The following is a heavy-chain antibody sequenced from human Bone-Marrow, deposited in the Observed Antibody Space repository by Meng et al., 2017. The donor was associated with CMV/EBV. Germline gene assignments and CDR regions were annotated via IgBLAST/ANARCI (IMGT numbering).Heavy chain of an antibody. CDR1: GFTFDDYG. CDR3: ARDPYCGGDCYFDY. CDR2: INWNGGST. D-gene: IGHD2-21*01. Sequence: SGFTFDDYGISWVRQAPGKGLEWVSGINWNGGSTGYADSVKGRFTISRDNAKNSLYLQMNSLRAEDTALYYCARDPYCGGDCYFDYWGQGTLVTVSS. J-gene: IGHJ4*02. V-gene: IGHV3-20*03.